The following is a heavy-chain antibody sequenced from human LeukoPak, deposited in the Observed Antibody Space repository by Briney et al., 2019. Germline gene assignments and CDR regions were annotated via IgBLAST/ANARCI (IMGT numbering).Heavy chain of an antibody. CDR1: GFIVSNTY. CDR3: AKNSDGPAF. J-gene: IGHJ4*02. D-gene: IGHD2-15*01. Sequence: GGSLRLSCAASGFIVSNTYMSWVRQAPGKGLEWVSVIYSSGGTFYSESVKGRFTISRDYSKNTLYLQMNSLRADDTAVYYCAKNSDGPAFWGQGTLVTVSS. V-gene: IGHV3-53*01. CDR2: IYSSGGT.